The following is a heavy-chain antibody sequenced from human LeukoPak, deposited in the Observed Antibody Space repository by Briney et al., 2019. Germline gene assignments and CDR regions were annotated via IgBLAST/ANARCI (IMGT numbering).Heavy chain of an antibody. Sequence: ASVKVSCKASGYTFTSYYMHWVRQAPGQGLGWMGIINPSGGSTSYAQKFQGRVTMTRDTSTSTVYMELSSLRSEDTAVYYCARWATMVRGVINAYYFDYWGQGTLVTVSS. D-gene: IGHD3-10*01. J-gene: IGHJ4*02. CDR1: GYTFTSYY. CDR2: INPSGGST. V-gene: IGHV1-46*01. CDR3: ARWATMVRGVINAYYFDY.